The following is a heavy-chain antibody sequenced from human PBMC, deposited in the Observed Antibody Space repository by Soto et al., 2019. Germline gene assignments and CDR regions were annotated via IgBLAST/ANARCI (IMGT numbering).Heavy chain of an antibody. J-gene: IGHJ5*02. CDR3: ARDWEDWAIAVAEAHYFDP. CDR1: GFTFSSYA. Sequence: QVQLVESGGGVVQPGRSLRLSCAASGFTFSSYAMHWVRQAPGKGLEWVAVISYDGSNKYYADSVKGRFTISRDNSKNTLYLQMNSLRAEDTAVYYCARDWEDWAIAVAEAHYFDPWGQGTLVTVSS. V-gene: IGHV3-30-3*01. D-gene: IGHD6-19*01. CDR2: ISYDGSNK.